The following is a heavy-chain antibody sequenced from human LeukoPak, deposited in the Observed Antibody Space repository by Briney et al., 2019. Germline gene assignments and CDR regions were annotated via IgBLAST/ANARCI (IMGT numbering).Heavy chain of an antibody. Sequence: PGGSLRLSCAASGFTFSDYYMSWIRQAPGKGLEWVSYISSSGSTIYYADSVKGRFTISRDNVKNSLYLQMNSLRAEDTAVYYCASPPHYGGNDYFDYWGQGTLVTVSS. CDR2: ISSSGSTI. V-gene: IGHV3-11*01. D-gene: IGHD4-23*01. CDR3: ASPPHYGGNDYFDY. J-gene: IGHJ4*02. CDR1: GFTFSDYY.